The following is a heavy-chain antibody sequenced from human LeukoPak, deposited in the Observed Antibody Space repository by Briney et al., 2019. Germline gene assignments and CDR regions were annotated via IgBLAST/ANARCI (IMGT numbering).Heavy chain of an antibody. Sequence: ASVKVSCKASGGTFSSYAISWVRQAPGQGLEWMGRIIPILGIANYAQKFQGRVTITADKSTSTAYMELSNLRSEDTAVYYCARDAIAVAGTWGQGTLVTVSS. V-gene: IGHV1-69*04. CDR1: GGTFSSYA. D-gene: IGHD6-19*01. CDR3: ARDAIAVAGT. J-gene: IGHJ4*02. CDR2: IIPILGIA.